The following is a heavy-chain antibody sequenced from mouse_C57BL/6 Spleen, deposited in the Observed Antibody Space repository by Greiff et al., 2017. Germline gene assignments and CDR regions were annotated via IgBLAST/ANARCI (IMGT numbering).Heavy chain of an antibody. Sequence: VKLMESGTELVKPGASVKLSCKASGYTFTSYWMHWVKQRPGQGLEWIGNINPSNGGTNYNEKFKSKATLTVDKSSSTAYMQLSSLTSEDSAVYYCARFWGNYFADWGQGTLVTVSA. CDR3: ARFWGNYFAD. J-gene: IGHJ3*01. CDR1: GYTFTSYW. D-gene: IGHD2-1*01. CDR2: INPSNGGT. V-gene: IGHV1-53*01.